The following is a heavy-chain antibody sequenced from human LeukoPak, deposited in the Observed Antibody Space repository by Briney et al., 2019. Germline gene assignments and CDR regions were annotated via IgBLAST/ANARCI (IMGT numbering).Heavy chain of an antibody. J-gene: IGHJ3*02. V-gene: IGHV3-30*02. CDR1: GFTFSSYG. Sequence: PGGSLRLSCAVSGFTFSSYGMHWVRQAPGKGLEWVAFIRYDGSNKYYADSVKGRFTISRDNSKNTLYLQMNSLRAGDTAVYYCAKLYYGSGSYSTLHDAFDIWGQGTMVTVSS. CDR2: IRYDGSNK. CDR3: AKLYYGSGSYSTLHDAFDI. D-gene: IGHD3-10*01.